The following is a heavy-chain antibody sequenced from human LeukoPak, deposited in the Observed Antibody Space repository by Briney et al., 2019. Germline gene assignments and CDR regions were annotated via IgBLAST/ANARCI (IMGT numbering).Heavy chain of an antibody. D-gene: IGHD1-26*01. Sequence: GGSLRLSCAASGFTFSSYWMSWVRQAPGKGLEWVSSISSSSSYIYYADSVKGRFTISRDNAKNSLYLQMNSLRAEDTAVYYCAREWWELGDAFDIWGQGTMVTVSS. CDR3: AREWWELGDAFDI. CDR1: GFTFSSYW. V-gene: IGHV3-21*01. CDR2: ISSSSSYI. J-gene: IGHJ3*02.